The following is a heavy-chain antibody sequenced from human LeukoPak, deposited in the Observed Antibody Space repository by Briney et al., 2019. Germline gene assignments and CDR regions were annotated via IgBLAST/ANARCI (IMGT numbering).Heavy chain of an antibody. V-gene: IGHV3-7*01. CDR3: ATDPDFWSGFDY. J-gene: IGHJ4*02. Sequence: GGSLRLSCAASGFTFSDYYMSWVRQAPGKGLEWVANIKQDGSEKYYVDSVKGRFTISRDNAKNSLYLQMNSLRAEDTAVYYCATDPDFWSGFDYWGQGTLVTVSS. CDR1: GFTFSDYY. D-gene: IGHD3-3*01. CDR2: IKQDGSEK.